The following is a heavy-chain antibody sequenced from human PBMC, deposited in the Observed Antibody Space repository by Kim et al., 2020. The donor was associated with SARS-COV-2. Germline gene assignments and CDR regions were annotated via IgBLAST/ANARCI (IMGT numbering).Heavy chain of an antibody. D-gene: IGHD3-10*01. J-gene: IGHJ4*02. Sequence: ADAVRGRLTISRDNSKNTLYLPMDSLRVEDTAVYYCAKDLLYVPGRGYFDSWGQGVLVTVSS. V-gene: IGHV3-23*01. CDR3: AKDLLYVPGRGYFDS.